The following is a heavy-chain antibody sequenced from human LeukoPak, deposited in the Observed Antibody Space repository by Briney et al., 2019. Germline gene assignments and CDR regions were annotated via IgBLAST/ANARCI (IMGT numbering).Heavy chain of an antibody. J-gene: IGHJ4*02. V-gene: IGHV3-7*01. Sequence: GGSLRLSCAASGFTFSNYWMSWVRQAPGKGLEWVAHINKDGSEKYYVDSVKGRFTISRDNAKNSLYLQMNSLGVEGTAVYYCARDKVTYWGQGTLVTVSS. CDR2: INKDGSEK. CDR1: GFTFSNYW. CDR3: ARDKVTY.